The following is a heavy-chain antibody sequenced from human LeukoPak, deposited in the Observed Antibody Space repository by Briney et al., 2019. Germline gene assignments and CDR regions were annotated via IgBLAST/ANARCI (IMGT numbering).Heavy chain of an antibody. J-gene: IGHJ6*02. CDR1: RGTLSSYA. CDR3: ARDLAGGCYFYGMEV. Sequence: SVKDSRKASRGTLSSYANRWVRPAPRQGLEWMGRIIPTLGIANYAQKFQGRVTITTDNSKSTAYMEMSSLRSEDTAVYYCARDLAGGCYFYGMEVWGQGATVTVSS. V-gene: IGHV1-69*10. CDR2: IIPTLGIA. D-gene: IGHD6-19*01.